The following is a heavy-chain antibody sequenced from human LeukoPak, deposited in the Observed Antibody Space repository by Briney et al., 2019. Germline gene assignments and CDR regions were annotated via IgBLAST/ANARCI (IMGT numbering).Heavy chain of an antibody. CDR2: IIPIFGSA. J-gene: IGHJ4*02. D-gene: IGHD3-22*01. CDR1: GGTFRRFA. V-gene: IGHV1-69*06. CDR3: SYDSSGYYYGGY. Sequence: SVKVSCKASGGTFRRFAMSWVRQAPGQGLEWMGGIIPIFGSANYAQKFQGRVTITADKSTSTAYMELSSLRSEDTAVYYCSYDSSGYYYGGYWGQGTLVTVSS.